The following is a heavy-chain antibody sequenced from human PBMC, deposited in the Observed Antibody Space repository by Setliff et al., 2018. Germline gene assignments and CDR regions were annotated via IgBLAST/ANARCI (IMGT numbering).Heavy chain of an antibody. D-gene: IGHD3-10*01. CDR3: ARQRRWFGPQPIDY. CDR1: GGSISSYY. V-gene: IGHV4-34*01. J-gene: IGHJ4*02. Sequence: PSETLSLTCTVSGGSISSYYWSWIRQPPGKGLEWIGEINHSGSTNYNPSLKSRVTISVDTSKNQFSLKLSSVTAADTAVYYCARQRRWFGPQPIDYWGQGTRVTVSS. CDR2: INHSGST.